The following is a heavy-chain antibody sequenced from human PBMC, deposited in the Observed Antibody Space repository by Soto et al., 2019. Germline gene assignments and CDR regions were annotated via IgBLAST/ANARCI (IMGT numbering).Heavy chain of an antibody. CDR2: ISGRGGST. CDR3: ANTSLDSSGYYDRGVDY. Sequence: EVQLLESGGGLVQPGGSLRLSCAASGFTFSSYALSWVRQAPGKGLEWVTAISGRGGSTYYADSVKGRFTISRDNSKNALDLQMNSLRAEDTAVYYCANTSLDSSGYYDRGVDYWGQGTLVTVSS. CDR1: GFTFSSYA. D-gene: IGHD3-22*01. V-gene: IGHV3-23*01. J-gene: IGHJ4*02.